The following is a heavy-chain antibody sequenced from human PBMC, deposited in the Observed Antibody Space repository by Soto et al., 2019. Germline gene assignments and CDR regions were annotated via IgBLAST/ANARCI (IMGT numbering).Heavy chain of an antibody. CDR1: GYTFTGHY. Sequence: GASVKVSCKASGYTFTGHYMHWVRQAPGQGLEWMGWINPNSGGTNYAQKFQGWVTMTRDTSISTAYMELSRLRSDDTAVYYCAREGMDTRYYGMDVWGQGTTVTVSS. D-gene: IGHD5-18*01. J-gene: IGHJ6*02. CDR3: AREGMDTRYYGMDV. V-gene: IGHV1-2*04. CDR2: INPNSGGT.